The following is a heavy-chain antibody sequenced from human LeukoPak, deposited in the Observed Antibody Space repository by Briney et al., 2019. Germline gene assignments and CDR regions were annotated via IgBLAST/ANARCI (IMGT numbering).Heavy chain of an antibody. CDR3: ARDTIWSSSSGIYYYGMDV. J-gene: IGHJ6*02. D-gene: IGHD6-6*01. CDR2: IYDSGST. V-gene: IGHV4-31*03. CDR1: GGSISSGGYY. Sequence: TSETLSLTCTVSGGSISSGGYYWSWIRQHPGKGLEWIGYIYDSGSTYYNPSLKSRVTISVDTSKNQFSLKLSSVTAADTAVYYCARDTIWSSSSGIYYYGMDVWGQGTTVTVSS.